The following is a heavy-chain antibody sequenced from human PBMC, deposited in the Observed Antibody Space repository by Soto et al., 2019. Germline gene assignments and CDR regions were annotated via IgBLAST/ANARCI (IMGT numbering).Heavy chain of an antibody. V-gene: IGHV3-73*01. J-gene: IGHJ6*02. D-gene: IGHD3-3*01. CDR2: IRSKANSYAT. CDR3: TGFDFWSGYHLSHYGMDV. CDR1: GFTFSGSA. Sequence: GGSRRLSCAASGFTFSGSAMHLVRQASGKGLGWVGRIRSKANSYATAYAASVKGRFTISRDDSKNTAYLQMNSLKTEDTAVYYCTGFDFWSGYHLSHYGMDVWGQGTTVTVSS.